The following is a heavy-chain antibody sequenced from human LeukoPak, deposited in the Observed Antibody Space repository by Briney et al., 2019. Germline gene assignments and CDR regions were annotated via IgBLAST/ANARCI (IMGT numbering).Heavy chain of an antibody. J-gene: IGHJ6*03. V-gene: IGHV4-61*02. D-gene: IGHD3-10*01. CDR3: AREANMVRGVDYYYYMDV. Sequence: PSQTLSLTCTVSGGSISSGSYYWSWIRQPAGKGLEWIGRIYTSGSTNYNPSLKSRVTISVDTSKNQFSLKLSSVTAADTAVYYCAREANMVRGVDYYYYMDVWGKGTTVTVSS. CDR2: IYTSGST. CDR1: GGSISSGSYY.